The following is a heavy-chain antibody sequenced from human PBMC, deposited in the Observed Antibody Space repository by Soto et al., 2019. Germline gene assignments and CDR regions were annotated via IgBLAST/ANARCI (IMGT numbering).Heavy chain of an antibody. D-gene: IGHD2-2*01. CDR2: INAGNGNT. Sequence: QVQLVQSGAEVKKPGASVKVSCKASGYTFSRNAMHWVRQAPGQRLEWMGWINAGNGNTKYSQKFQGRVTITRDTSASTAYMELSSLRAEDTAVYYCAREKCSSTCCYLYYGMDVWGQGTTVTVSS. CDR1: GYTFSRNA. V-gene: IGHV1-3*01. CDR3: AREKCSSTCCYLYYGMDV. J-gene: IGHJ6*02.